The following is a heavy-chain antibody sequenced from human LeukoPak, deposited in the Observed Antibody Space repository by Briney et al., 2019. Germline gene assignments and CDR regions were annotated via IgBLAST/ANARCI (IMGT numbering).Heavy chain of an antibody. V-gene: IGHV4-39*01. D-gene: IGHD3-22*01. Sequence: PSETLSLTCTVSGGSISSSSYYWGWIRQPPGKGLEWIGSIYYSGSTYYNPSLKSRVTISVDTSKNQFSLKLSSVTAADTAVYYCARHKEVKDYYDSGGYGWPTVHWGYYFDYWGQGTLVTVSS. CDR2: IYYSGST. CDR1: GGSISSSSYY. J-gene: IGHJ4*02. CDR3: ARHKEVKDYYDSGGYGWPTVHWGYYFDY.